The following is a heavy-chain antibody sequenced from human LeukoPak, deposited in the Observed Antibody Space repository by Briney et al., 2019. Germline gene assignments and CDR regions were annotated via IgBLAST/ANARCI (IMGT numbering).Heavy chain of an antibody. J-gene: IGHJ6*02. CDR2: INHSGST. D-gene: IGHD3-3*01. V-gene: IGHV4-34*01. CDR1: GGSFSGYY. CDR3: ARLLAL. Sequence: SETLSLTCAVYGGSFSGYYWSWIRQPPGKELEWIGEINHSGSTNYNPSLKSRVTISVDTSKNQFSLKLSSVTAADTAVYYCARLLALWGQGTTVTVSS.